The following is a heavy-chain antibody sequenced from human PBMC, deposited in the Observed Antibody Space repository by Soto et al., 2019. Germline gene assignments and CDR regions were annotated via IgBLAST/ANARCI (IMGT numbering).Heavy chain of an antibody. D-gene: IGHD3-22*01. J-gene: IGHJ3*02. CDR3: ARHWEYYYDSSGYPDAFDI. V-gene: IGHV5-51*01. CDR1: GYRFTSYW. Sequence: GASLKISCKGSGYRFTSYWIGWVRQMPGKGLEWMGIIYPGDSDTRYSPSFQGQVTISADKSISTAYLQWSSLKASDTAMYCCARHWEYYYDSSGYPDAFDIWGQGTMVTVS. CDR2: IYPGDSDT.